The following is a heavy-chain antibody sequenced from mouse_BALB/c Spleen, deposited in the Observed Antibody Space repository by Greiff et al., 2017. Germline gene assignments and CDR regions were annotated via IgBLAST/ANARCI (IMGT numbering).Heavy chain of an antibody. CDR1: GYTFTSYY. J-gene: IGHJ2*01. D-gene: IGHD1-2*01. Sequence: VQLQESGAELVKPGASVKLSCKASGYTFTSYYMYWVKQRPGQGLEWIGEINPSNGGTNFNEKFKSKATLTVDKSSSTAYMQLSSLTSEDSAVYYCTRRDYGYGFDYWGQGTTLTVSS. CDR2: INPSNGGT. V-gene: IGHV1S81*02. CDR3: TRRDYGYGFDY.